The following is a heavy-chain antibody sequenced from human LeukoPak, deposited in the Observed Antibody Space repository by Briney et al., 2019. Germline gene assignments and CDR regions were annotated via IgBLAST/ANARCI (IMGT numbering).Heavy chain of an antibody. D-gene: IGHD3-22*01. CDR3: ATYYYDSSGYPPKFYPYYYYYYMDV. Sequence: PGGSLRLSCAASGFTFSSYSMNWVRQAPGKGLEWVSSISSSSSYIYYADSVKGRFTISRDNAKNSLYLQMNSLRAEDTAVYYCATYYYDSSGYPPKFYPYYYYYYMDVWGKGTTVTVSS. CDR1: GFTFSSYS. CDR2: ISSSSSYI. V-gene: IGHV3-21*01. J-gene: IGHJ6*03.